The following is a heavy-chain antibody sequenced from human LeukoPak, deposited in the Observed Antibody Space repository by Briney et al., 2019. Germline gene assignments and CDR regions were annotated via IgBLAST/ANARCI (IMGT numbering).Heavy chain of an antibody. D-gene: IGHD2-15*01. J-gene: IGHJ3*02. V-gene: IGHV4-34*01. CDR3: ARGILPGPPLGAFDI. Sequence: SETLSLTCAVYGGSFSGYYWSWIRRPPGKGLEWIGEINRSGSTNYNPSLKSRVTISVDTSKNQFSLKLSSVTAADTAVYYCARGILPGPPLGAFDIWGQGTMVTVSS. CDR2: INRSGST. CDR1: GGSFSGYY.